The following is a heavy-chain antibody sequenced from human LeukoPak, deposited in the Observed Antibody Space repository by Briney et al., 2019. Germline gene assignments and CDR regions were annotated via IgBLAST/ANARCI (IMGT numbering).Heavy chain of an antibody. CDR1: GGSFSGYY. J-gene: IGHJ4*02. V-gene: IGHV4-34*01. D-gene: IGHD2-15*01. CDR2: INHSGST. Sequence: SETLSLTCAVYGGSFSGYYWSWIRQPPGKGLEWIGEINHSGSTNYNPSLKSRVTISVDTSKNQFSLKLSSVTAADTAVCYCARVQCSGGSCTDYWGQGTLVTVSS. CDR3: ARVQCSGGSCTDY.